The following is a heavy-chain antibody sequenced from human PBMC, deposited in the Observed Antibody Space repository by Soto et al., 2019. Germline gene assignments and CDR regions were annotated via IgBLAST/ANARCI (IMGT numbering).Heavy chain of an antibody. Sequence: GGSLRLSSTASGFNFISYGMHWVRQAPGKGLEWVAVISYDGSNKYYADSVRGRFTVSRDNAKNTLYLQINSLTAEDTAVYYCARGTLTSIDMVDYWGQGTLVTVSS. CDR1: GFNFISYG. J-gene: IGHJ4*02. CDR2: ISYDGSNK. V-gene: IGHV3-30*03. D-gene: IGHD2-21*01. CDR3: ARGTLTSIDMVDY.